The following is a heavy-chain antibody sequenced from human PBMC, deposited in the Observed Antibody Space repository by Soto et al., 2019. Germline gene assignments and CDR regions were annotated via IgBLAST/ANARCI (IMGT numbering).Heavy chain of an antibody. CDR1: GFTFSSYS. D-gene: IGHD3-3*01. CDR3: AIDFWSGYYSDY. CDR2: ISSSSSYI. Sequence: SGGSLRLSCAASGFTFSSYSMNWVRQAPGKGLEWVSSISSSSSYIYYADSVKGRFTISRDNAKNSLYLQMNSLRAEDTAVYYCAIDFWSGYYSDYWGQGTLVTVSS. J-gene: IGHJ4*02. V-gene: IGHV3-21*01.